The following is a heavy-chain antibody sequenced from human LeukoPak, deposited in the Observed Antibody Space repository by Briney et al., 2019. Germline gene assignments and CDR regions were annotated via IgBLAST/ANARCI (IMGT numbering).Heavy chain of an antibody. CDR3: AREDYSDSSGLVDY. D-gene: IGHD3-22*01. J-gene: IGHJ4*02. V-gene: IGHV3-11*04. Sequence: PGGSLRLSCAASGFTFSDYYMSWIRQAPGRGLEWVSYISSSGSPIYDADSVKGRFTISRDNAKNSLYLQMNSLRADDTAVYYCAREDYSDSSGLVDYWGQGTLVTVSS. CDR1: GFTFSDYY. CDR2: ISSSGSPI.